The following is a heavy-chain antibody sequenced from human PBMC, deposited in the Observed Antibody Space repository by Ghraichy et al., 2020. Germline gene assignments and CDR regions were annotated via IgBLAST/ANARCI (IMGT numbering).Heavy chain of an antibody. D-gene: IGHD3-22*01. CDR1: GYTFSNFG. CDR3: ARVLRERFYYDTSGYYGAFDI. Sequence: ASVKVSCKASGYTFSNFGISWVRQAPGQGLEWMGWVSTYNGHTNYAQKVQGRVTMTTDTSTTTAYMELRSLTSDDMAVYYCARVLRERFYYDTSGYYGAFDIWGQGTMVTVSS. J-gene: IGHJ3*02. CDR2: VSTYNGHT. V-gene: IGHV1-18*03.